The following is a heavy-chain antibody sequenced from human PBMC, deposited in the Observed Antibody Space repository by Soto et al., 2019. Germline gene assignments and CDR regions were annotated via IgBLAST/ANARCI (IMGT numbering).Heavy chain of an antibody. Sequence: ASVKVSCKASGGAFSGHAISWLRQAPGQGLEWMGEINGFFKATNYAQKFQGRVTITADDSTSTAYMDLYSLRSEDTAVYYCARDVPLNYYDGTFSYYAMDVWGQGTTVTVSS. CDR2: INGFFKAT. V-gene: IGHV1-69*13. J-gene: IGHJ6*02. CDR1: GGAFSGHA. CDR3: ARDVPLNYYDGTFSYYAMDV. D-gene: IGHD3-16*01.